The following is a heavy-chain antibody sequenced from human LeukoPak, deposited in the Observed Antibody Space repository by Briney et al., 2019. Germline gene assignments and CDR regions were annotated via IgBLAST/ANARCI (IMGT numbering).Heavy chain of an antibody. CDR3: AKSGIVGDVDY. J-gene: IGHJ4*02. CDR1: GFTFSSYG. D-gene: IGHD1-26*01. CDR2: IYTGGST. Sequence: PGGSLRLSCAASGFTFSSYGMSWVRQAPGKGLEWVSVIYTGGSTYYADSVKGRFTISRDNSKNTLYLQMNSLRAEDTAVYYCAKSGIVGDVDYWGQGTLVTVSS. V-gene: IGHV3-23*03.